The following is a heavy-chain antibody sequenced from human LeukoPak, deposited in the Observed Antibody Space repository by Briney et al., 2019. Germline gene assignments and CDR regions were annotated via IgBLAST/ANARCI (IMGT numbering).Heavy chain of an antibody. J-gene: IGHJ4*02. D-gene: IGHD3-10*01. CDR3: ARDRYGSGSYFDY. Sequence: SVKVSCKASGGTFSSYAISWVRQAAGQGLEWMGGIIPIFGTANYAQKLQGRVTITADKSTSTAYMELSSLRSEDTAVYYCARDRYGSGSYFDYWGQGTLVTVSS. V-gene: IGHV1-69*06. CDR1: GGTFSSYA. CDR2: IIPIFGTA.